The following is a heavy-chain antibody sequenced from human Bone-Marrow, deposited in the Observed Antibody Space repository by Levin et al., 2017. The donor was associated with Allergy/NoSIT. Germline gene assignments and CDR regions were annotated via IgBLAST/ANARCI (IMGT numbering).Heavy chain of an antibody. Sequence: SETLSLTCSVSGGSISSGRYYFTWVRQSAGKGLEWIGRIYTTGSTNYNSSLESRVTISRDTFKKEVYLTLSSVTAADTAVYYCARDRLASLYYYSMDVWGRGTTVIVSS. V-gene: IGHV4-61*02. CDR3: ARDRLASLYYYSMDV. CDR2: IYTTGST. CDR1: GGSISSGRYY. J-gene: IGHJ6*03.